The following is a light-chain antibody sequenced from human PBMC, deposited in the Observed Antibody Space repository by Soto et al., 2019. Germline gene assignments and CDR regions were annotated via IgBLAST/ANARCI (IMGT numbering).Light chain of an antibody. CDR1: SSDVGGYNY. Sequence: QSALTQPRSVSGSPGQSVTISCTGTSSDVGGYNYVSWYQQHPGKAPKLMIYDVSERPSGVPDRFSGSKSGTTASLTISGLQAEDEADYYCCSYAGSYTFVFAPGTKVTVL. CDR2: DVS. J-gene: IGLJ1*01. V-gene: IGLV2-11*01. CDR3: CSYAGSYTFV.